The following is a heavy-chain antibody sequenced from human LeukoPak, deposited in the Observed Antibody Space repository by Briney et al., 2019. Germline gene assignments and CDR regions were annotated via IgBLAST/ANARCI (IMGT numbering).Heavy chain of an antibody. V-gene: IGHV3-49*03. D-gene: IGHD3-22*01. Sequence: RSLRLSCTASGFTFGDYAMSWFRQAPGKGLEWVGFIRSKAYGGTTEYAASVKGRFTISRDDSKSIAYLQMNSLKTEDTAVYYWTRESITMIVGSDYWGQGTLVTVSS. CDR2: IRSKAYGGTT. J-gene: IGHJ4*02. CDR1: GFTFGDYA. CDR3: TRESITMIVGSDY.